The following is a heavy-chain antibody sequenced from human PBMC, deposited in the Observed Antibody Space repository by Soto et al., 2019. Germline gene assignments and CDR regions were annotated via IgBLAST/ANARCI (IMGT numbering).Heavy chain of an antibody. CDR1: GFTFSDYA. CDR2: VSHDGRNT. J-gene: IGHJ4*02. Sequence: VQLVESGGGVVQPGRSLRLSCAASGFTFSDYAMHWVRQAPGKGLEWVAVVSHDGRNTNYADSVTGRFTFSRDSSKNTVSLEMTSLRAEDTAVYYCAKGGRQWLVTSDFNYWGQGALVTVSS. CDR3: AKGGRQWLVTSDFNY. V-gene: IGHV3-30*18. D-gene: IGHD6-19*01.